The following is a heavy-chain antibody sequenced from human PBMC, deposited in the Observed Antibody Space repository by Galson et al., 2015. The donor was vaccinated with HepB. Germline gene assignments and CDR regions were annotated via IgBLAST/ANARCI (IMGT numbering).Heavy chain of an antibody. CDR2: IFAGNGNT. CDR3: ALSSGYCSGGSCDSVGAFYFYGLAV. V-gene: IGHV1-3*01. CDR1: GYTFTSYT. Sequence: SVKVSCKASGYTFTSYTIHWVRQAPGQSLEWMGWIFAGNGNTKYSQEFQGRVTLTRDTSATTAYMELSNLKSDDTAVYYCALSSGYCSGGSCDSVGAFYFYGLAVWGQGTTVTVSS. D-gene: IGHD2-15*01. J-gene: IGHJ6*02.